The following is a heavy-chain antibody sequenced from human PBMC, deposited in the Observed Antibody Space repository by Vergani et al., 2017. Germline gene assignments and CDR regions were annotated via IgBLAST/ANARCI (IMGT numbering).Heavy chain of an antibody. D-gene: IGHD2-2*01. V-gene: IGHV3-30*18. CDR2: ISYDGSNK. Sequence: QVQLVESGGGVVQPGRSLRLSCAASGFTFSSYGMHWVRQAPGKGLEWVAVISYDGSNKYYADSVKGRFTISRDNSKNTLYLQMNSLRAEDTAVYYCAKAPYQVPTSYYYDYMDVWGKGTTVTVSS. J-gene: IGHJ6*03. CDR3: AKAPYQVPTSYYYDYMDV. CDR1: GFTFSSYG.